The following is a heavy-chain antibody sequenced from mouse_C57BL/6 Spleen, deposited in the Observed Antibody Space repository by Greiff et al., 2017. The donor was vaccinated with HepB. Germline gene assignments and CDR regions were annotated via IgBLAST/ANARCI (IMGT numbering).Heavy chain of an antibody. Sequence: QVQLKQSGPELVKPGASVKISCKASGYAFSSSWMNWVKQRPGKGLEWIGRIYPGDGDTNYNGKFKGKATLTADKSSSTAYMQLSSLTSEDSAVYFCARWDYGSSSFDYWGQGTTLTVSS. CDR2: IYPGDGDT. CDR1: GYAFSSSW. J-gene: IGHJ2*01. CDR3: ARWDYGSSSFDY. D-gene: IGHD1-1*01. V-gene: IGHV1-82*01.